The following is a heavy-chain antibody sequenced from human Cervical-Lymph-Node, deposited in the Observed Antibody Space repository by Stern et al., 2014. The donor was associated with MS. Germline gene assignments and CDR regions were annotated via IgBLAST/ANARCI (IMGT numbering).Heavy chain of an antibody. Sequence: QLQLQESGPGLVKPSETLSLSCSVSGDSISSRGSYWAWVRQPPGKGLEWIGAISYTGSTDYNPSLNSRATIPEDPSMNQSPLKLSSVPAADTAVYYCARAHSSAYGAYDYWGQGALVTVSS. CDR1: GDSISSRGSY. CDR2: ISYTGST. J-gene: IGHJ4*02. D-gene: IGHD4-17*01. V-gene: IGHV4-39*01. CDR3: ARAHSSAYGAYDY.